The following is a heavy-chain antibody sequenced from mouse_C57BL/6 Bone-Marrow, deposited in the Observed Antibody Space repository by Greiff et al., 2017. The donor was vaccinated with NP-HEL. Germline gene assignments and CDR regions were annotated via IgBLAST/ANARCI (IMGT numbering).Heavy chain of an antibody. J-gene: IGHJ4*01. V-gene: IGHV3-6*01. Sequence: EVQVVESGPGLVKPSQSLSLTCSVTGYSITSGYYWNWIRQFPGNKLEWMGYISYDGSNNYNPSLKNRISITRDTSKNQFFLKLNSVTTEDTATYYCARGWLLPYYAMDYWGQGTSVTVSS. CDR3: ARGWLLPYYAMDY. CDR2: ISYDGSN. CDR1: GYSITSGYY. D-gene: IGHD2-3*01.